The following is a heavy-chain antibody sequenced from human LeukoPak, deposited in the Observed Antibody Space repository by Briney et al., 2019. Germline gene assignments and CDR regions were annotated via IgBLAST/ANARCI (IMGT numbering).Heavy chain of an antibody. V-gene: IGHV4-34*01. J-gene: IGHJ6*02. CDR1: GGSFSGYY. Sequence: PSETLSLTCAVYGGSFSGYYWSWIRQPPGKGLEWIGKINHSGSTNYNPSLKSRVTISVDTSKNQFSLKLSSVTAADTAVYYCASKPRGYSYGFYYYGMDVWGQGTTVTVSS. CDR3: ASKPRGYSYGFYYYGMDV. CDR2: INHSGST. D-gene: IGHD5-18*01.